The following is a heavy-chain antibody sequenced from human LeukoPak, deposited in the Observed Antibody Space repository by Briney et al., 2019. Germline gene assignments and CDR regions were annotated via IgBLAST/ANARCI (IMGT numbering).Heavy chain of an antibody. J-gene: IGHJ4*02. D-gene: IGHD2-15*01. CDR1: GFTFSSYA. V-gene: IGHV3-30-3*01. CDR2: ISYDGSNK. Sequence: QPGRSLRLSCAASGFTFSSYAMHWVRQAPGKGLEWVAVISYDGSNKYYADSVKGRFTISRDNSKNTLYLQMNSLRAEDTAVYYCAREVGPFDYWGQGTLVTVSS. CDR3: AREVGPFDY.